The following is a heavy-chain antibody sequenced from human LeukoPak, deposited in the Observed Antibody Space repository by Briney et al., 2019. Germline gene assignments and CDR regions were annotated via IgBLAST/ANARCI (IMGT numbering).Heavy chain of an antibody. CDR3: ARDFLEMARSPFDY. J-gene: IGHJ4*02. Sequence: GGSLRLSCAASGFTFSSYSMNWVRQAPGKGLEWVSSISSSSSYIYYADSVKGRFTISRDNAKNSLYLQMNSLRAEDTAVYYCARDFLEMARSPFDYWGQGTLVTVSS. V-gene: IGHV3-21*01. CDR2: ISSSSSYI. CDR1: GFTFSSYS. D-gene: IGHD5-24*01.